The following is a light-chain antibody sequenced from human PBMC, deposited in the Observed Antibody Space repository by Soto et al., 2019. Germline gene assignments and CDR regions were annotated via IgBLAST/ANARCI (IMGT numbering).Light chain of an antibody. CDR1: QSVLYSSDNKNY. CDR3: QQSYSIPIT. Sequence: DIVMTQSPDSLAVSLGERATINCKSSQSVLYSSDNKNYLNWYQQKPGKAPNLLIYATSSLQSGVPSRFSGSESGTDFTLTISSLQAEDFATYYCQQSYSIPITFGQGTRLEI. CDR2: ATS. V-gene: IGKV1-39*01. J-gene: IGKJ5*01.